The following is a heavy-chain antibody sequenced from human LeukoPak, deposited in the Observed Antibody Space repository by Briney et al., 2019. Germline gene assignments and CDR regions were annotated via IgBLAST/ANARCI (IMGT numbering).Heavy chain of an antibody. J-gene: IGHJ6*03. CDR2: VYPGDSDT. Sequence: GESLKISCKGSGYSFTSYWIGWVRQMPGKGLGWMGIVYPGDSDTRYRPSFQGQVTISSDKSISTAYLHWSSLKASDTAMYYCARRGIVATIADYYYYYMDVWGKGTTVTVSS. D-gene: IGHD5-12*01. V-gene: IGHV5-51*01. CDR1: GYSFTSYW. CDR3: ARRGIVATIADYYYYYMDV.